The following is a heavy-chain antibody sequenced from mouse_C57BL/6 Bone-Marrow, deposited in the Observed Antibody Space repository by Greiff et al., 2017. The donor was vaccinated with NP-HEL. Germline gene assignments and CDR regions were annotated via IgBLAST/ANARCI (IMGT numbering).Heavy chain of an antibody. J-gene: IGHJ2*01. CDR1: GYTFTNYW. CDR3: ARYYYGSSYDY. Sequence: VQLKESGAELVRPGTSVKMSCKASGYTFTNYWIGWAKQRPGHGLEWIGDIYPGGGYTNYNEKFKGKATLTADKSSSTAYMQFSSLTSEDSAIYYGARYYYGSSYDYWGQGTTLTVSS. D-gene: IGHD1-1*01. CDR2: IYPGGGYT. V-gene: IGHV1-63*01.